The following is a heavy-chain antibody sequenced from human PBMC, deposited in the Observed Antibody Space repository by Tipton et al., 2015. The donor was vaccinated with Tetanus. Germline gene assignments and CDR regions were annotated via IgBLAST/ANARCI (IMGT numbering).Heavy chain of an antibody. CDR1: GGSINTGDYY. Sequence: TLSLTCNVSGGSINTGDYYWSWIRQSPGKGLEWIGYIFYAGSTNSNPSLKSRVTISVDKAKNQFSLKLTSVTAADTAVYYCARATEHDIMTGYDNWGPGTQVTVSS. J-gene: IGHJ4*02. CDR2: IFYAGST. CDR3: ARATEHDIMTGYDN. V-gene: IGHV4-61*08. D-gene: IGHD3-9*01.